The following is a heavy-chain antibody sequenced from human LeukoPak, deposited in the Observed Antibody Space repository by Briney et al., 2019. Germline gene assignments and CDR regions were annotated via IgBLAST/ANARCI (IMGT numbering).Heavy chain of an antibody. Sequence: PSETLSLTCTVSGGSISSSSYYWGWIRQPPGKGLEWIGSIYYSGSTYYNPSLKSRVTISVDTSKNQFSLKLSSVTAADTAVYYCARRMSDYYDSSGYYYFDSWAREPWSPSPQ. CDR1: GGSISSSSYY. V-gene: IGHV4-39*01. CDR3: ARRMSDYYDSSGYYYFDS. CDR2: IYYSGST. J-gene: IGHJ4*02. D-gene: IGHD3-22*01.